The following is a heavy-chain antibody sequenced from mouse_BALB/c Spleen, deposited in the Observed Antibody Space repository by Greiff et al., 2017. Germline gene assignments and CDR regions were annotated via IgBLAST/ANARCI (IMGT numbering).Heavy chain of an antibody. CDR1: GYTFTDYE. V-gene: IGHV1-15*01. D-gene: IGHD1-1*01. CDR3: TRYYYGSSLYAMDY. Sequence: QVQLQQPGAELVRPGASVTLSCKASGYTFTDYEMHWVKQTPVHGLEWIGAIDPEAGGTAYNQKFKGKATLTADKSSSTAYMELRSLTSEDSAVYYCTRYYYGSSLYAMDYWGQGTSVTVSS. CDR2: IDPEAGGT. J-gene: IGHJ4*01.